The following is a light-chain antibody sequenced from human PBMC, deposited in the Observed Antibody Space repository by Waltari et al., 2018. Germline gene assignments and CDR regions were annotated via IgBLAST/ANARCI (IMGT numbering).Light chain of an antibody. V-gene: IGLV2-8*01. J-gene: IGLJ2*01. Sequence: QSALTQPPSASGSPGLPVPISRTGTSSHGGGYNYAPWYQQHPGKAPNLLIYDVTKRPSGVPDRFSASKSGDTASLTVSGLQAEDEADYYCSSFTPRTNVLFGGGTKLTVL. CDR3: SSFTPRTNVL. CDR2: DVT. CDR1: SSHGGGYNY.